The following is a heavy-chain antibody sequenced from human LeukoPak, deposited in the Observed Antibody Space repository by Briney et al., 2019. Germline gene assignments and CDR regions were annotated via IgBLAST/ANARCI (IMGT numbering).Heavy chain of an antibody. CDR3: AREELQNWFDP. J-gene: IGHJ5*02. CDR2: IYYSGST. Sequence: SETLSLTCTVSGGSISSGDYSWSWIRQPPGKGLEWIGYIYYSGSTYYNPSLKSRVTISVDTSKNQFSLKLGSVTAADTAVYYCAREELQNWFDPWGQGTLVTVSS. V-gene: IGHV4-30-4*01. CDR1: GGSISSGDYS. D-gene: IGHD3-10*01.